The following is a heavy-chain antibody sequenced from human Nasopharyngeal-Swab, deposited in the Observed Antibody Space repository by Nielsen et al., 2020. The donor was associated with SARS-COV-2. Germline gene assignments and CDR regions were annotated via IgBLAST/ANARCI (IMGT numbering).Heavy chain of an antibody. Sequence: GESLKISCVASGFTFSNYDMHWVRQAPGKGLEWVAIISYDGSNKNYADSVKGRFTISKDNSKNTLYLQMNTLRAEDTAVYYCAKERFYSGSGKYPRDFDYWGQGALVTVSS. D-gene: IGHD3-10*01. CDR1: GFTFSNYD. CDR3: AKERFYSGSGKYPRDFDY. V-gene: IGHV3-30*18. J-gene: IGHJ4*02. CDR2: ISYDGSNK.